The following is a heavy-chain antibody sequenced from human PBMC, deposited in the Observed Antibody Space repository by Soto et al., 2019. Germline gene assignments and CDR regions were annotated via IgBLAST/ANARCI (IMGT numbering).Heavy chain of an antibody. CDR1: GYTFTSYG. CDR3: AARYYDILTGLNDAFDI. V-gene: IGHV1-58*02. Sequence: GASVKVSCKASGYTFTSYGISWVRQAPGQGLEWIGWIVVGSGNTNYAQKFQERVTITRDMSTSTAYMELSSLRSEDTAVYYCAARYYDILTGLNDAFDIWGQGTMVTVSS. CDR2: IVVGSGNT. J-gene: IGHJ3*02. D-gene: IGHD3-9*01.